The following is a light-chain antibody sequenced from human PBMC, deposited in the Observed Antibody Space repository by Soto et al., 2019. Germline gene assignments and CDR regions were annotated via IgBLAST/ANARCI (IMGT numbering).Light chain of an antibody. CDR2: DAS. V-gene: IGKV3-11*01. J-gene: IGKJ4*01. CDR1: QSVSSY. Sequence: ETVLTQSPGSLSLSLGDRATLSCRASQSVSSYLAWYQQKPGQAPRLLIYDASNRATGIPARFSGSGSGTDFTLTISSLEPEDFAVYYCQQRSNWLTFGGGTKVDI. CDR3: QQRSNWLT.